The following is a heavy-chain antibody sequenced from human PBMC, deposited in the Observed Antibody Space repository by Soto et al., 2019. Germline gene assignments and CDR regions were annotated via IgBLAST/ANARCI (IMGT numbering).Heavy chain of an antibody. V-gene: IGHV1-46*01. CDR3: SRVDPGETSPFDH. D-gene: IGHD3-10*01. CDR1: GYIFTSYY. J-gene: IGHJ4*01. CDR2: INPFDGSR. Sequence: GASVKVSCKASGYIFTSYYIHWVRQAPGQGLEWMGWINPFDGSRMFAQSFQGRVTMTRDTSTSTVCMEVSSLRSEDTAVYYCSRVDPGETSPFDHWG.